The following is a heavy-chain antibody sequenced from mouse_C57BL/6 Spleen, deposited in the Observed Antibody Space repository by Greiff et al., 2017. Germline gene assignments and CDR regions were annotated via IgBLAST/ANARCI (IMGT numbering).Heavy chain of an antibody. CDR3: ARSDYGYDWFAY. D-gene: IGHD2-2*01. CDR2: IYPGDGDT. J-gene: IGHJ3*01. CDR1: GYAFSSSW. Sequence: VQVVESGPELVKPGASVKISCKASGYAFSSSWMNWVKQRPGKGLEWIGRIYPGDGDTNYNGKFKGKATLTADKSSSTAYMQLSSLTSEDSAVYFCARSDYGYDWFAYWGQGTLVTVSA. V-gene: IGHV1-82*01.